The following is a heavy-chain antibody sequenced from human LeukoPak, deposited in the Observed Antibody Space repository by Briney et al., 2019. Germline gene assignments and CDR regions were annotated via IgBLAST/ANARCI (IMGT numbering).Heavy chain of an antibody. J-gene: IGHJ6*03. CDR2: IIPIFGTA. CDR3: ARGKDTAIINMDV. CDR1: GYTFTSYG. D-gene: IGHD5-18*01. Sequence: SVKVSCKASGYTFTSYGISWVRQAPGQGLEWMGGIIPIFGTANYAQKFQGRVTITTDESTSTAYMELSSLRSEDTAVYYCARGKDTAIINMDVWGKGTTVTVSS. V-gene: IGHV1-69*05.